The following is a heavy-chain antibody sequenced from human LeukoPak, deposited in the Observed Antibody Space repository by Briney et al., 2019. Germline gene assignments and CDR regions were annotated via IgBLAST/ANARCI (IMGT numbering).Heavy chain of an antibody. CDR2: ISSSGSTI. CDR1: GFTFSGYY. D-gene: IGHD2-2*02. CDR3: ARVQEDIVVVPAAIPHYYYGMDV. J-gene: IGHJ6*02. V-gene: IGHV3-11*01. Sequence: PGGSLRLSCAASGFTFSGYYMSWIRQAPGKELEWVSYISSSGSTIYYADSVKGRFTISRDNAKNSLYLQMNSLRAEDTAVYYCARVQEDIVVVPAAIPHYYYGMDVWGQGTTVTVSS.